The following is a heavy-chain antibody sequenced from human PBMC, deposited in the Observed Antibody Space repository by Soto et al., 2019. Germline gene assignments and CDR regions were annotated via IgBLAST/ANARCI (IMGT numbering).Heavy chain of an antibody. V-gene: IGHV3-30*03. D-gene: IGHD2-15*01. CDR1: GFTFSDYG. J-gene: IGHJ4*02. CDR3: ARSTYCDGGSCYPQY. CDR2: ISYDGSDR. Sequence: PGGSLRLSCEGPGFTFSDYGFHWVRQAPGKGLEWVAMISYDGSDRYYRDSVQGRFTISGDDSKNTVFLQMNSLRTEDTAMYYCARSTYCDGGSCYPQYWGPGTLVTVSS.